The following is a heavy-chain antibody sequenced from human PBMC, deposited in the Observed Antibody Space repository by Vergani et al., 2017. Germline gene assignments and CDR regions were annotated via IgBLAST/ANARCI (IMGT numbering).Heavy chain of an antibody. CDR3: ATKSCGTPGGQIGYFRE. J-gene: IGHJ1*01. D-gene: IGHD1-1*01. CDR1: GFTSSYYG. CDR2: ISYDGTQK. Sequence: QVHLVESGGGVVQPGRSLRLSCVVSGFTSSYYGMHWVRQAPGKGLEWVAVISYDGTQKYYADSVKGRFTISRDNSKSTLYLQMSSLRTEDTAVYYCATKSCGTPGGQIGYFREWGQDTLVTVSS. V-gene: IGHV3-30*03.